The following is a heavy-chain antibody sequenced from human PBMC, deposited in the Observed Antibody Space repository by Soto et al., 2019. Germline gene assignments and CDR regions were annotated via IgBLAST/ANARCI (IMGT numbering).Heavy chain of an antibody. V-gene: IGHV1-2*04. Sequence: ASVEVSCKASGFTLTGYYMHWVRQAPGQGLEWMGWINPNSGGTNYAQKFQGWVTMTRDTSISTAYMELSRLRSDDTAVYYCARARYENAFNIWARGKMFTFS. J-gene: IGHJ3*02. D-gene: IGHD3-16*01. CDR3: ARARYENAFNI. CDR2: INPNSGGT. CDR1: GFTLTGYY.